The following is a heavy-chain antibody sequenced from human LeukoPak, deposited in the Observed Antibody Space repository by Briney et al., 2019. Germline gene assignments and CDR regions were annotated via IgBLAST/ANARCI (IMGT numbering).Heavy chain of an antibody. CDR2: INPNSGGT. D-gene: IGHD5-18*01. CDR1: GYTFTGYY. J-gene: IGHJ4*02. Sequence: ASVKVSCKASGYTFTGYYMHWVRQAPGQGLEWMGWINPNSGGTNYAQKFQGRVTMTRATSISTAYMELSRLTSDDTAVYYCAKDTGNFNLGDYWGQGTLVTVSS. CDR3: AKDTGNFNLGDY. V-gene: IGHV1-2*02.